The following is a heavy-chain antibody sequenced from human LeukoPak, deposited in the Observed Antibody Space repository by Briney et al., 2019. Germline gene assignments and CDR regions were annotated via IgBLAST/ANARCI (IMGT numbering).Heavy chain of an antibody. CDR3: ARDDYGDYAGWFDP. CDR1: GGSISSGSYY. Sequence: SETLSLTCTASGGSISSGSYYWSWIRQPAGKGLEWIGRIYTSGSTNYNPSLMSRVTISVDASKNQFSLKLSSVTAADTAVYYCARDDYGDYAGWFDPWGQGTLVTVSS. J-gene: IGHJ5*02. D-gene: IGHD4-17*01. V-gene: IGHV4-61*02. CDR2: IYTSGST.